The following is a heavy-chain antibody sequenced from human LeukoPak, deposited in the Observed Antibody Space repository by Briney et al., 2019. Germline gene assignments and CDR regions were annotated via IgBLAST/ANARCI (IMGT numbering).Heavy chain of an antibody. CDR2: IKQDGREK. CDR3: ARLHPGYSSSGDFDC. D-gene: IGHD6-13*01. V-gene: IGHV3-7*04. J-gene: IGHJ4*02. Sequence: GGSLRLSCVVSGFTFRTYAMHWVRQAPGKGLEWVANIKQDGREKYYVDSVKGRFTISRDNAKNSLYLQMNSLRAEDTAMYYCARLHPGYSSSGDFDCWGQGTLVTVSS. CDR1: GFTFRTYA.